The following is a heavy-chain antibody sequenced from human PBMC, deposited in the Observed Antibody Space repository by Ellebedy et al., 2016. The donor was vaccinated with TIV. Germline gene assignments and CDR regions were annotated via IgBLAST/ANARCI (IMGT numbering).Heavy chain of an antibody. Sequence: PGGSLRLSCAASGFTFSSYGMHWVRQAPGQGLEWVAFIRYDGSNKYYADSVKGRFTISRDNSKNTLYLQMNSLRAEDTAVYYCAKSVVGAYYYYGMDVWGQGTTVTVSS. V-gene: IGHV3-30*02. CDR1: GFTFSSYG. J-gene: IGHJ6*02. CDR3: AKSVVGAYYYYGMDV. D-gene: IGHD3-10*01. CDR2: IRYDGSNK.